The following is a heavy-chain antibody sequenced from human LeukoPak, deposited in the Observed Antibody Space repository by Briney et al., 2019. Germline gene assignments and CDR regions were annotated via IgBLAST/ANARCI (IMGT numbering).Heavy chain of an antibody. CDR1: GGSFSGNY. J-gene: IGHJ4*02. V-gene: IGHV4-34*01. D-gene: IGHD1-26*01. Sequence: SETLSLTCAVYGGSFSGNYWSWIRQPPGKGLEWIGEINHSGSTNYNPSLKSRVTISVDTSKNQFSLKLSSVTAADTAVYYCARRGRARLDYWGQGTLVTVSS. CDR2: INHSGST. CDR3: ARRGRARLDY.